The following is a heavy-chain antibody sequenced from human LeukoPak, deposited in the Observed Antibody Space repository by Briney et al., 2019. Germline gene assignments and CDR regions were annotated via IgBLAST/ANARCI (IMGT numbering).Heavy chain of an antibody. D-gene: IGHD6-19*01. CDR2: IKQDGSEK. J-gene: IGHJ4*02. V-gene: IGHV3-7*03. CDR1: GFTFSNYW. CDR3: ARGGVYSSGWYGPHDY. Sequence: PGGSLTLSCAASGFTFSNYWMSWVRQAPGKGLEWVANIKQDGSEKYYVDSVKGRFTIFRDNAKNSLYLQMNSLRAEDTAVYYCARGGVYSSGWYGPHDYWGQGTLVTVSS.